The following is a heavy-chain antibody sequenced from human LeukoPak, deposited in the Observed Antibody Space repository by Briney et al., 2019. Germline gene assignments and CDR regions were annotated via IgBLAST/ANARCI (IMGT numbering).Heavy chain of an antibody. CDR3: ARVDLRAAYFDY. J-gene: IGHJ4*02. V-gene: IGHV3-7*03. CDR1: GFTFSSYW. D-gene: IGHD2-15*01. CDR2: IKQDGSEK. Sequence: PGGSLRLSCAASGFTFSSYWMSWVRQAPGKGLEWVANIKQDGSEKYYVDSVKGRFTISRDNDKNSLFLQMTSLKAADTAVYYCARVDLRAAYFDYWGQGTLVTVSS.